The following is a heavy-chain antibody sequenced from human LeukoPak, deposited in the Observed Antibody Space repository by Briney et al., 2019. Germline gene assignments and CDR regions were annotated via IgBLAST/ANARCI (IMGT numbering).Heavy chain of an antibody. D-gene: IGHD3-22*01. CDR1: GGSISSYY. Sequence: PSETLSLXCTVSGGSISSYYWSWIRQPPGKGLEWIGYIYYSGSTNYNPSLKSRVTISVDTSKNQFSLKLSSVTAADTAVYYCARCASSGYFSYYYYYMDVWGKGTTVTVSS. V-gene: IGHV4-59*01. CDR2: IYYSGST. CDR3: ARCASSGYFSYYYYYMDV. J-gene: IGHJ6*03.